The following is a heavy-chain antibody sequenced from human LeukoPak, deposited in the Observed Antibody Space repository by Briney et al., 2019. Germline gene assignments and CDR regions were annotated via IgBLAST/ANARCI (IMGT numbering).Heavy chain of an antibody. Sequence: PSETLSLTCTVSGGSISFYYWSWIRQPAGKGLEWIGRIYTSGSTYYNPSLKSRVTISVDTSKNQFSLKLSSVTAADTAVYYCASSRRGYYYEGPFWGQGTLVTVSS. J-gene: IGHJ4*02. CDR1: GGSISFYY. CDR2: IYTSGST. CDR3: ASSRRGYYYEGPF. V-gene: IGHV4-4*07. D-gene: IGHD3-22*01.